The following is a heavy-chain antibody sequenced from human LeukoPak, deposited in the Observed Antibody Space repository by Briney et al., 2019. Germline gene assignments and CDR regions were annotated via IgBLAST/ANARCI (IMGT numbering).Heavy chain of an antibody. D-gene: IGHD3-22*01. V-gene: IGHV3-21*01. CDR1: GFTFSSYS. CDR2: ISSSSSYI. Sequence: GGSLRLSCAASGFTFSSYSMTWVRQAPVKGLEWVSSISSSSSYIYYADSVKGRFTISRDNAKNSLYLQMNSLRAEDTAVYYCARDESSRYYYDSSGYCIYWGQGTLVTVSS. J-gene: IGHJ4*02. CDR3: ARDESSRYYYDSSGYCIY.